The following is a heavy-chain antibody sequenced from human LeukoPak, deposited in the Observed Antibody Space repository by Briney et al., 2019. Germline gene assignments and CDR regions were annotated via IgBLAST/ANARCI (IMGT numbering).Heavy chain of an antibody. CDR1: GDSVSSNSAA. CDR2: TYYRSKWYN. D-gene: IGHD3-10*01. Sequence: SQTLSLTCAISGDSVSSNSAAWNWIRQSPSRGLEWLGRTYYRSKWYNDYAVSVKSRITINPDTSKNQFSLQLNSVTPEDTAVYYCARESHYGSGSYSSPWVLDYWGQGTLVTVSS. CDR3: ARESHYGSGSYSSPWVLDY. J-gene: IGHJ4*02. V-gene: IGHV6-1*01.